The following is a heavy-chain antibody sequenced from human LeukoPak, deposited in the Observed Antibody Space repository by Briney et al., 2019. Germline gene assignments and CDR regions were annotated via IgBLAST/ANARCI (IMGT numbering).Heavy chain of an antibody. J-gene: IGHJ4*02. V-gene: IGHV3-23*01. D-gene: IGHD2-2*01. CDR1: GFTFSDYY. CDR2: ISGSGGST. CDR3: AKDPLQNPPDCSSTSCYGTDFDY. Sequence: QSGGSLRLSCAASGFTFSDYYMSWVRQAPGKGLEWVSAISGSGGSTYYADSVKGRFTISRDNSKNTLYLQMNSLRAEDTAVYYCAKDPLQNPPDCSSTSCYGTDFDYWGQGTLVTVSS.